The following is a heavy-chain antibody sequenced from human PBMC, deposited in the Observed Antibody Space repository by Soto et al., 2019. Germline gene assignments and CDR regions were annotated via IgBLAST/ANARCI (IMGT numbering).Heavy chain of an antibody. CDR1: GGPISSSSYY. V-gene: IGHV4-39*07. CDR3: ARDKITGLFDY. Sequence: PSETLSLTCTVSGGPISSSSYYWGWIRQPPGKGLEWIGSIYHSGSTNYNPSLKSRVTISVDTSKNQFSLKLTSVTAADTAVYYCARDKITGLFDYWGQGTLVTVSS. CDR2: IYHSGST. D-gene: IGHD2-8*02. J-gene: IGHJ4*02.